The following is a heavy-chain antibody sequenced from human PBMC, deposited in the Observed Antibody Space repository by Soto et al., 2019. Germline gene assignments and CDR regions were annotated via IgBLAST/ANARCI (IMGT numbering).Heavy chain of an antibody. CDR3: ARRGRYDYVWGSYRYTERVAFDI. CDR2: IYPGDSDT. Sequence: PGEPLKISCKGSGYSFTSYWIGWVRQMPGKGLEWMGIIYPGDSDTRYSPSFQGQVTISADKSISTAYLQWSSLKASDTAMYYCARRGRYDYVWGSYRYTERVAFDIWGQGTMVTRLL. V-gene: IGHV5-51*01. CDR1: GYSFTSYW. D-gene: IGHD3-16*02. J-gene: IGHJ3*02.